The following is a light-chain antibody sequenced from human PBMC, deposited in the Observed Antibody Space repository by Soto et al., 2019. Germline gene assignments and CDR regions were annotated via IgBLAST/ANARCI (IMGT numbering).Light chain of an antibody. CDR2: EAA. CDR3: CSFAGETTWV. V-gene: IGLV2-23*01. Sequence: QSALTQPASVSGSPGQSITISCTGTTSDIGTYHLVSWYQLHPGKVPKLIIYEAAKRPSGISTRFSGSRSGATASLSISGLQADDESHFYCCSFAGETTWVCGGGTKLTVL. CDR1: TSDIGTYHL. J-gene: IGLJ3*02.